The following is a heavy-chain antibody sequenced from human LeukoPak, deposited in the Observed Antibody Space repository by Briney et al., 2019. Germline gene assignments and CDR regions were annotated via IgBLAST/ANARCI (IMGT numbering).Heavy chain of an antibody. V-gene: IGHV4-34*01. CDR2: INHSGST. D-gene: IGHD5-18*01. CDR3: ARGRSYGV. CDR1: GGSFSGYY. J-gene: IGHJ4*02. Sequence: PSETLSLTCAVYGGSFSGYYWSWIRQPPGKGLEWIGEINHSGSTNYNPSFKSRVTISVDTSKNQFSLKLSSVTAADTAVYYCARGRSYGVWGQGTLVTVSS.